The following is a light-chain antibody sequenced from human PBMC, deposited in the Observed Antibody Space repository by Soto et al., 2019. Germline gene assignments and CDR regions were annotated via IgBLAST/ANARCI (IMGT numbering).Light chain of an antibody. CDR2: GAS. CDR1: RSVSSIY. J-gene: IGKJ4*01. Sequence: EVVLTHSPGTLSLSPGERATLSCRASRSVSSIYLGWYQQKPGQAPRLLIYGASSRATGIPDRFSGSRSGAEFTLTINSLEPEDFAVYYCQQRSDWPLTFGGGTKVDIK. CDR3: QQRSDWPLT. V-gene: IGKV3D-20*02.